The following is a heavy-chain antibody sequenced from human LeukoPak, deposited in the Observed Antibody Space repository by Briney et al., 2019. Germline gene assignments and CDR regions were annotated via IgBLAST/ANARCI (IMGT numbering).Heavy chain of an antibody. V-gene: IGHV4-34*01. D-gene: IGHD6-19*01. CDR1: GGSFSGYY. J-gene: IGHJ5*02. Sequence: PSETLSLTCAVYGGSFSGYYWSWIRQPPGKGLEWIGEINHSGSTNYNPSLKSRVTISVDTSKNQFSLKLGSVTAADTAVYYCARLRYSSGWTRGHWFDPWGQGTLVTVSS. CDR3: ARLRYSSGWTRGHWFDP. CDR2: INHSGST.